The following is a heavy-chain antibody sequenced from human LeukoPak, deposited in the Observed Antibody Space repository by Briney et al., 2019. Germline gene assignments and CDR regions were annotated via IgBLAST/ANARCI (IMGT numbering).Heavy chain of an antibody. CDR1: GVPLHSKQ. CDR2: IYSGGST. D-gene: IGHD2/OR15-2a*01. V-gene: IGHV3-53*01. CDR3: AAFSA. J-gene: IGHJ4*02. Sequence: GGSPRLSFSAPGVPLHSKQLSWGRPAPGKGLEWVSVIYSGGSTYYADSVKGRFTISRDNSKNTLYLQMNSLRAEDTAVYYCAAFSAWGQGTLVTVSS.